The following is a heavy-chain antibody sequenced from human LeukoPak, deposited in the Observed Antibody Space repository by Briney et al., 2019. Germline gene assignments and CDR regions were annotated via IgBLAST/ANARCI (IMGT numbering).Heavy chain of an antibody. CDR1: GYTFTSYD. Sequence: ASVKVSCKASGYTFTSYDINWVRQATGQGLEWMGWMNPNSGNTGYAQKFQGRVTITRNTSISTAYMELSSLRSEDTAVYYCARVPYPYYDFWSGPELDVWGKGTTVTVSS. D-gene: IGHD3-3*01. J-gene: IGHJ6*04. CDR2: MNPNSGNT. CDR3: ARVPYPYYDFWSGPELDV. V-gene: IGHV1-8*03.